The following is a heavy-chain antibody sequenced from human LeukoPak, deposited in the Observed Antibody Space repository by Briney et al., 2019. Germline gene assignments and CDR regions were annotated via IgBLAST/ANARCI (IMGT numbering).Heavy chain of an antibody. CDR3: ASYYYDSSGPKGNYFDY. J-gene: IGHJ4*02. CDR1: GGSISSSSYY. V-gene: IGHV4-39*07. Sequence: SETLSLTCTVSGGSISSSSYYWGWIRQPPGKGLEWIGSIYYSGSTYYNPSLKSRVTISVDTSKNQFSLKLSSVTAADTAVYYCASYYYDSSGPKGNYFDYWGQGTLVTVSS. CDR2: IYYSGST. D-gene: IGHD3-22*01.